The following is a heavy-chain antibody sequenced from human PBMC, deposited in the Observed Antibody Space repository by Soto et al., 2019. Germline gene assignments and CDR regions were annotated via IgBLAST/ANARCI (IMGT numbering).Heavy chain of an antibody. CDR1: GYVFTSVA. CDR3: ERVKTRVMPGLDY. Sequence: ASVQVSCKTSGYVFTSVAIHWMRQAPGQGPEWMGWFNTGNGDSKYSGKFQDRVTITRDASATTAYMELSSLRSEDTAVYYCERVKTRVMPGLDYWGQGTLVTVSS. J-gene: IGHJ4*02. V-gene: IGHV1-3*04. CDR2: FNTGNGDS. D-gene: IGHD4-4*01.